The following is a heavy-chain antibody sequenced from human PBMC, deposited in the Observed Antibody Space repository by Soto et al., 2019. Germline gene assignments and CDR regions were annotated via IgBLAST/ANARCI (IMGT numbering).Heavy chain of an antibody. D-gene: IGHD3-16*01. CDR3: VVDYDCWGGPLNWFDP. J-gene: IGHJ5*02. CDR1: GGSISSYY. CDR2: IYYSGST. V-gene: IGHV4-59*12. Sequence: SETLSLTCTVSGGSISSYYWSWIRQPPGKGLEWIGYIYYSGSTNYNPSLKSRVTISVDTSKNQFSLKLSSVTAADTAVYYCVVDYDCWGGPLNWFDPWGQGTLVTVSS.